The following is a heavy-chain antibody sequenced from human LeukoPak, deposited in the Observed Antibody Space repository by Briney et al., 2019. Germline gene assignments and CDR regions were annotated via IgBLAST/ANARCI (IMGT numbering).Heavy chain of an antibody. CDR1: GFTFSSYW. CDR3: AKSFWWFGEFSPFDY. V-gene: IGHV3-7*01. D-gene: IGHD3-10*01. Sequence: PGGSLRLSCAASGFTFSSYWMSWVRQAPGKGLEWVANIKQDGSEKYCVDSVKGRFTISRDNAKNSLYLQMNSLRAEDTAVYYCAKSFWWFGEFSPFDYWGQGTLVTVSS. J-gene: IGHJ4*02. CDR2: IKQDGSEK.